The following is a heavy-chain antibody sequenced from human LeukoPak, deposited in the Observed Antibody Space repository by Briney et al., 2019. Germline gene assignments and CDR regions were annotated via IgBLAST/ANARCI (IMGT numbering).Heavy chain of an antibody. CDR1: GFTFRNYG. J-gene: IGHJ4*02. CDR2: IRYDGSDK. Sequence: PGGSLRLSCAVSGFTFRNYGMHWVRQTPGKGLEWVAFIRYDGSDKYYADSVKGRFTVSRDNSKNTLYLQMNSLRAEDTALYYCAKTGGIAAAHWGQGTLVTVSS. V-gene: IGHV3-30*02. D-gene: IGHD6-13*01. CDR3: AKTGGIAAAH.